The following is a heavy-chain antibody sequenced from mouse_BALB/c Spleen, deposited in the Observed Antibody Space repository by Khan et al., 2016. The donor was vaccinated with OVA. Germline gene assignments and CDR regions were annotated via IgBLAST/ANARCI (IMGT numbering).Heavy chain of an antibody. D-gene: IGHD2-1*01. CDR2: ISSGSSTI. Sequence: EVQLQESGGGLVQPGGSRKLSCAASGFTFSNFGMHWVRQAPKKGLEWVAYISSGSSTIYYVDTVKGRFTISRDNPKNTLFLQMTSLRSEDTAIYYCARSGGNFHWYFDVWGAGTSVTVSS. CDR1: GFTFSNFG. CDR3: ARSGGNFHWYFDV. V-gene: IGHV5-17*02. J-gene: IGHJ1*01.